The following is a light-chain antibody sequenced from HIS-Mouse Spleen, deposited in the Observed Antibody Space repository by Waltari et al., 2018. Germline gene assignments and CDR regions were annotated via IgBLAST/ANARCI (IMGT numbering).Light chain of an antibody. CDR3: YSTDSSGNHRV. CDR1: ALPKKY. J-gene: IGLJ2*01. V-gene: IGLV3-10*01. CDR2: EDS. Sequence: SYELTQPPSVSVSPGQTARITCSGDALPKKYAYWYQQKSGQDPVLVINEDSKRPSGMPVSFSGSSSGTMATLTISGAQVEDEADYYCYSTDSSGNHRVFGGGTKLTVL.